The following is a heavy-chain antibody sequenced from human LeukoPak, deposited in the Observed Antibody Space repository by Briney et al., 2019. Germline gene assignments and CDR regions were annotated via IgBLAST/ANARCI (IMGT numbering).Heavy chain of an antibody. J-gene: IGHJ6*02. CDR1: GFTFSSYS. CDR3: ARDRGGLLWFGELLPRSMDV. V-gene: IGHV3-21*05. D-gene: IGHD3-10*01. CDR2: ISSSSSYI. Sequence: GGSLRLSCAASGFTFSSYSMNWVRQAPGKGLEWVSYISSSSSYIYYADSVKGRFTISRDNAKNSLYLQMNSLRAEDTAVYYCARDRGGLLWFGELLPRSMDVWGQGTTVTVSS.